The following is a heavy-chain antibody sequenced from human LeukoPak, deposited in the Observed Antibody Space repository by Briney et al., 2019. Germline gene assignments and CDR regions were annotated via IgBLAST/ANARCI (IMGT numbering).Heavy chain of an antibody. V-gene: IGHV3-30-3*01. CDR3: AREVTIFGVVAGGYYYYGMDV. Sequence: PGGSLRLSCAASGFTFSSYAMHWVRQAPGKGLEWVAVISYDGSNKYYADSVKGRFTISRDNSKNTLHLQMNSLRAEDTAVYYCAREVTIFGVVAGGYYYYGMDVWGQGTTVTVSS. CDR2: ISYDGSNK. J-gene: IGHJ6*02. D-gene: IGHD3-3*01. CDR1: GFTFSSYA.